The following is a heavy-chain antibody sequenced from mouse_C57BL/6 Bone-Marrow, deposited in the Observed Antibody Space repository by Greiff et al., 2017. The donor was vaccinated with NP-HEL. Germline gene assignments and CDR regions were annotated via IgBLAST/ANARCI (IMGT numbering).Heavy chain of an antibody. CDR1: GFTFSNYW. J-gene: IGHJ2*01. CDR2: IRLKSDNYAT. Sequence: EVMLVESGGGLVQPGGSMKLSCVASGFTFSNYWMNWVRQSPEKGLEWVAQIRLKSDNYATHSAESVKGRFTISRDDSKSSVYLQMNNLRAEYTGIYYCTGRTPFDYWGQGTTLTVSS. V-gene: IGHV6-3*01. CDR3: TGRTPFDY.